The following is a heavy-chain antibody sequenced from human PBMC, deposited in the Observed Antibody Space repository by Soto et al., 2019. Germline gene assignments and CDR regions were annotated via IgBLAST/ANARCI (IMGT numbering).Heavy chain of an antibody. D-gene: IGHD3-22*01. V-gene: IGHV3-21*01. J-gene: IGHJ4*02. Sequence: GGSLRLSCAASGFTFSSYSMNWVRQAPGKGLEWVSSISSSSSYIYYADSVKGRFTISRDNAKNSLYLQMNSLRAEDTAVYYCASSTYYYDSSGYLAPFDYRGQGTLVTVSS. CDR1: GFTFSSYS. CDR3: ASSTYYYDSSGYLAPFDY. CDR2: ISSSSSYI.